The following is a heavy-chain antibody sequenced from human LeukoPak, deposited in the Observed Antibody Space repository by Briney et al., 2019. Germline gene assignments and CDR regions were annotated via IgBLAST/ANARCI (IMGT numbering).Heavy chain of an antibody. D-gene: IGHD4-17*01. CDR2: IYHSGRT. CDR3: ARGEWALPTGYYMDV. V-gene: IGHV4-38-2*02. J-gene: IGHJ6*03. CDR1: GYSISSGYY. Sequence: SETLSLTCTVSGYSISSGYYWGWIRQPPGKGLEWIGSIYHSGRTFYNPSLKSRVTISVDTSKNQFSLKLTSVTAADTAVYYCARGEWALPTGYYMDVWGKGTTVTVSS.